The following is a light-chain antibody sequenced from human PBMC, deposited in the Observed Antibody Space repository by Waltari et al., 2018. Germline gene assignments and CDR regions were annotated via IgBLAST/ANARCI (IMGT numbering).Light chain of an antibody. CDR2: QDM. CDR1: HLGDKF. V-gene: IGLV3-1*01. CDR3: QAWDTTIVV. Sequence: SYELTQPPSVSVSPGQTATITCSADHLGDKFVAWYQQKSGQSPVWVICQDMKRPSGIPERFSGSNSGNTATLTISGTKVDDEADFYCQAWDTTIVVFGGGTKLTVL. J-gene: IGLJ2*01.